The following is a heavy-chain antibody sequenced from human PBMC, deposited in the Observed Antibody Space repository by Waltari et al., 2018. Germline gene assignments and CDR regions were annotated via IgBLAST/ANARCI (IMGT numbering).Heavy chain of an antibody. D-gene: IGHD1-26*01. V-gene: IGHV4-34*01. J-gene: IGHJ4*02. CDR2: INHSGST. CDR3: ARGGAGATIAN. CDR1: GGSFSGHY. Sequence: QLQLQQWGAGLLKPSETLSLTCAVYGGSFSGHYWSWIRQPPGKGLEWIGEINHSGSTNYNPSLKSRVTFALDTSKNQFSLELNSVIAADTAVYYCARGGAGATIANWGQGTLVTVSS.